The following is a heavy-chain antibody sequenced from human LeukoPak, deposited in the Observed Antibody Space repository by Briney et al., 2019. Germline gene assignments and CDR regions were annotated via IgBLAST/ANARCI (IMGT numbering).Heavy chain of an antibody. CDR1: GLTFSSHG. J-gene: IGHJ4*02. V-gene: IGHV3-30*18. D-gene: IGHD3-22*01. CDR3: AKDRQLVGDSSGYYLVY. Sequence: GRSLRLSCAASGLTFSSHGMHWVRQAPGKGLEWVAVISHDGSRKYYADSVKGRFTVSRDNSKNTLYLQMNSLRAEDTAVYYCAKDRQLVGDSSGYYLVYWGQGTLVTVSS. CDR2: ISHDGSRK.